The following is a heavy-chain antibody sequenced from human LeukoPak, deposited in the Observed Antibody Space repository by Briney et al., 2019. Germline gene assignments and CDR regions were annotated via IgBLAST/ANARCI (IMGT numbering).Heavy chain of an antibody. CDR1: GSIFTSYW. CDR3: ARHSGGQQLVEAVDY. J-gene: IGHJ4*02. CDR2: IYPGDSDT. Sequence: GESLKISCKGSGSIFTSYWIGWGRQLPGKGLEWMGIIYPGDSDTRYRPSFEGQVTISADKSITTAYLQWSSLKASDTAMYYCARHSGGQQLVEAVDYWGQGTLVTVSS. V-gene: IGHV5-51*01. D-gene: IGHD6-6*01.